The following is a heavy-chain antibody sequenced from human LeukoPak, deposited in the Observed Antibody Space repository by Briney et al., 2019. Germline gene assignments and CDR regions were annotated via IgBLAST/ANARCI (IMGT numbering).Heavy chain of an antibody. Sequence: APVKVSCKASGYTFTSYGISWVRQAPGQGLEWMGWISAYNGNTNYAQKLQGRVTMTTDTSTSTAYMELRSLRSEDTAVYYCARAGYSSGWHTYPRNSYDYWGQGTLVTVSS. D-gene: IGHD6-19*01. V-gene: IGHV1-18*01. J-gene: IGHJ4*02. CDR3: ARAGYSSGWHTYPRNSYDY. CDR2: ISAYNGNT. CDR1: GYTFTSYG.